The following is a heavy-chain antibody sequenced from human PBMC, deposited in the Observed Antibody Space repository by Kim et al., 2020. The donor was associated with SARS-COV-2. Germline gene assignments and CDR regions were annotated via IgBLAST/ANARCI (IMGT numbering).Heavy chain of an antibody. CDR2: IKSKTDGGTT. V-gene: IGHV3-15*01. CDR3: TTNGRMYYDYVWGSYRYTESVRADDY. CDR1: GFTFSNAW. Sequence: GGSLRLSCAASGFTFSNAWMSWVRQAPGKGLEWVGRIKSKTDGGTTDYAAPVKGRFTISRDDSKNTLYLQMNSLKTEDTAVYYCTTNGRMYYDYVWGSYRYTESVRADDYWGQGTLVTVSS. J-gene: IGHJ4*02. D-gene: IGHD3-16*02.